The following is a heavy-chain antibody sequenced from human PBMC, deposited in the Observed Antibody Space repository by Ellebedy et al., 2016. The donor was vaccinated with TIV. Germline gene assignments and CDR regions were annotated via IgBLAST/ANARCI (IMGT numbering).Heavy chain of an antibody. J-gene: IGHJ4*02. D-gene: IGHD3-10*01. CDR1: GFTFSDYH. Sequence: PGGSLRLSCAASGFTFSDYHMSWTRQAPGRGLAWISYINTGSSYTKYADSVWGRFTISRDNSKRSLYLQMNNLRVEDTGVYYCAREGNHKPFDYWGQGTLVTVSS. CDR3: AREGNHKPFDY. CDR2: INTGSSYT. V-gene: IGHV3-11*06.